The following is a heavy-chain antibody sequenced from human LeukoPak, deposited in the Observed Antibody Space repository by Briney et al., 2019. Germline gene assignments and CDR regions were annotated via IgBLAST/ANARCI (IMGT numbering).Heavy chain of an antibody. Sequence: PGGSLRLSCAASGFTFSSYAMSWVRQAPGKGLEWVSGISGSDTTYYADSVRGRFTISRGYSKNTLFLQINSLRAEDTAVYYCAKLSRGSAVVNDAFDIWGHGTMVTVSS. V-gene: IGHV3-23*01. D-gene: IGHD2-21*01. CDR1: GFTFSSYA. CDR3: AKLSRGSAVVNDAFDI. CDR2: ISGSDTT. J-gene: IGHJ3*02.